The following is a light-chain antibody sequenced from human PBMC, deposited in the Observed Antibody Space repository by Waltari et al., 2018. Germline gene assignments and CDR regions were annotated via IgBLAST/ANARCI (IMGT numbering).Light chain of an antibody. CDR2: KVS. Sequence: DIQMTQSPSSLPASVGDSVTITCRDSQNISNWFAWYQQKPGKGPSLLIYKVSNLERGVPSRFTGSGTGTDFTLTISGLQPEDFATYYCQQYDIPPFNFGQGTKLE. V-gene: IGKV1-5*03. J-gene: IGKJ2*01. CDR1: QNISNW. CDR3: QQYDIPPFN.